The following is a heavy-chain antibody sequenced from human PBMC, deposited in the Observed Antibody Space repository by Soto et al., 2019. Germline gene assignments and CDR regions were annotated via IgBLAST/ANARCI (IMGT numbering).Heavy chain of an antibody. CDR1: GGTFSSYA. V-gene: IGHV1-69*13. D-gene: IGHD3-22*01. CDR2: IIPIFGTA. J-gene: IGHJ5*02. Sequence: GASVKVSCKASGGTFSSYAISWVRQAPGQGLEWMGGIIPIFGTANYAQKFQGRVTITADESTSTAYMELSSLRSEDTAVYYCARGPYYDSSGYSYNWFDTWGQGTLVTVS. CDR3: ARGPYYDSSGYSYNWFDT.